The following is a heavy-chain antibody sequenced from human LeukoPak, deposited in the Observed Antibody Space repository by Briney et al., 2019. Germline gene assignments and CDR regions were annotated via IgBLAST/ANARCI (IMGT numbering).Heavy chain of an antibody. D-gene: IGHD3-22*01. Sequence: GASVKVSCKASGYTFTSYGISWVRQAPGQGLEWMGWISAYNGNTNYAQKLQGRVTMTTDTSTSTAYMELRSLRSDDTAVYYCARDPYPYYYDSSGYDLNDYWGQGTLVTVSS. V-gene: IGHV1-18*01. CDR3: ARDPYPYYYDSSGYDLNDY. CDR1: GYTFTSYG. J-gene: IGHJ4*02. CDR2: ISAYNGNT.